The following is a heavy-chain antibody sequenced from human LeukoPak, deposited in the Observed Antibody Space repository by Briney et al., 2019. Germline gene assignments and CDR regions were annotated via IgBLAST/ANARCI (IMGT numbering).Heavy chain of an antibody. V-gene: IGHV1-18*01. D-gene: IGHD1-26*01. Sequence: ASVKVSCKASGYTFTSYGISWVRQAPGQGLEWMGWISAYNGNTNYAQKLQGRVTMTTDTSTSTAYMEVRSLRFDDTAVYYCAREWGRGRWELPKFDYWGQGTLVTVSS. CDR2: ISAYNGNT. J-gene: IGHJ4*02. CDR3: AREWGRGRWELPKFDY. CDR1: GYTFTSYG.